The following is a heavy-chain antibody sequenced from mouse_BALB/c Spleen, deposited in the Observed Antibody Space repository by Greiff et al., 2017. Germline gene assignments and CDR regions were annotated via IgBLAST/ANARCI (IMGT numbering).Heavy chain of an antibody. Sequence: EVHLVESGGGLVKPGGSLKLSCAASGFAFSSYDMSWVRQTPEKRLEWVAYISSGGGSTYYPDTVKGRFTISRDNAKNTLYLQMSSLKSEDTAMYYCARPQLGLFDYWGQGTTLTVSS. CDR2: ISSGGGST. V-gene: IGHV5-12-1*01. CDR3: ARPQLGLFDY. CDR1: GFAFSSYD. D-gene: IGHD4-1*02. J-gene: IGHJ2*01.